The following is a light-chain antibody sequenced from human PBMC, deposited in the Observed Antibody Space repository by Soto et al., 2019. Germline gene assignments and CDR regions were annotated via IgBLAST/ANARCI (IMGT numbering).Light chain of an antibody. J-gene: IGKJ4*01. CDR2: DSS. Sequence: EIFLTQSPATLSLSPGERASLSCRASQSVTTYLAWYQQKPGQAPRLLIYDSSNRATGIPPRYSGSGSGTDFTLTISSLESEDFAVYYCQQRVNRVTFGGGTKVDIK. V-gene: IGKV3-11*01. CDR1: QSVTTY. CDR3: QQRVNRVT.